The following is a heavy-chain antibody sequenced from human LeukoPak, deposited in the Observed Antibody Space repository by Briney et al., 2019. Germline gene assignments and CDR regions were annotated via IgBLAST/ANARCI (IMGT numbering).Heavy chain of an antibody. Sequence: GGSLRLSCSASGFHQRSCWLLWLRQAPPKELAGVANIKFDDGREKQQLDSLKGRVTISRDKSRQSLYLKMNSVTAEDTAVYYCATERIMVGPPAIVFDNWGLGTLVTVSS. J-gene: IGHJ4*02. CDR1: GFHQRSCW. V-gene: IGHV3-7*01. D-gene: IGHD2-2*01. CDR2: IKFDDGREK. CDR3: ATERIMVGPPAIVFDN.